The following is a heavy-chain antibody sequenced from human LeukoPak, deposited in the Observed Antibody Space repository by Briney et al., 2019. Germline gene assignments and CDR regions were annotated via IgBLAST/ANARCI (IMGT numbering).Heavy chain of an antibody. D-gene: IGHD2-21*01. J-gene: IGHJ6*03. CDR1: GFTFSSYW. Sequence: PGGSLRLSCAASGFTFSSYWMHWVRQAPGKGLVWVSRINTDGSSTNYADSVKGRFTISRDNAKNTLYLQMNSLRVEDTGVYYCARVSIADSYNYYYMDVWAKGPRSPSP. V-gene: IGHV3-74*01. CDR2: INTDGSST. CDR3: ARVSIADSYNYYYMDV.